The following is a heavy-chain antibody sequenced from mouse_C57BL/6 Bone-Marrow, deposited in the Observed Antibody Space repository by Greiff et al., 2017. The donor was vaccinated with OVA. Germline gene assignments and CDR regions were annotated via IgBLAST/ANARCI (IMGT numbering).Heavy chain of an antibody. V-gene: IGHV10-1*01. CDR2: IRSKSNNYAT. CDR1: GFSFNTYA. CDR3: MRLDYDYDGGVAMDY. Sequence: EVQLVESGGGLVQPKGSLKLSCAASGFSFNTYAMYWVRQAPGKGWEWVARIRSKSNNYATYYADSGKDRFTISRDDSESMLNLQMNNMKTEDTAMYSCMRLDYDYDGGVAMDYWGQGTSVTVSS. J-gene: IGHJ4*01. D-gene: IGHD2-4*01.